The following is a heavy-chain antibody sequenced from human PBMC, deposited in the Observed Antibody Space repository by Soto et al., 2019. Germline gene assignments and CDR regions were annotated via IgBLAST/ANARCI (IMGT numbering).Heavy chain of an antibody. J-gene: IGHJ6*02. V-gene: IGHV1-69*12. D-gene: IGHD6-19*01. Sequence: QVQLVQSGAEVKKPGSSVKVSCKASGGTFSSYAISWVRQAPGQGLEWMGGIIPIFGTANYAQKFQGRVTITADESTSTAYMGRSSLRSEDTAVYYCAREGPGIAVAGTGYGMDVWGQGTTVTVSS. CDR1: GGTFSSYA. CDR2: IIPIFGTA. CDR3: AREGPGIAVAGTGYGMDV.